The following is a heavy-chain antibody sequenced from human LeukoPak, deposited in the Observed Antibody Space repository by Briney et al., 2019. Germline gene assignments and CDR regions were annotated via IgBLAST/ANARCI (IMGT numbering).Heavy chain of an antibody. V-gene: IGHV5-51*01. CDR2: IYPGDSDT. CDR3: ARQDYYDSSGYYDY. Sequence: GESLKISCKGSGYSFSDFWIAWVRQMPGKGLEWMGIIYPGDSDTRYSPSFQGQVTISADKSISTAYLQWSSLKASDTAMYYCARQDYYDSSGYYDYWGQGTLVTVSS. D-gene: IGHD3-22*01. CDR1: GYSFSDFW. J-gene: IGHJ4*02.